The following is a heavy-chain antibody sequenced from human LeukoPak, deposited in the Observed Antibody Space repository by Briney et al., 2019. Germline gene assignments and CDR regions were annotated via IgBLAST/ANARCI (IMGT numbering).Heavy chain of an antibody. CDR3: ARVTYSGSSNSYFYYMDV. CDR2: INNSGNT. V-gene: IGHV4-59*01. CDR1: GGSISSYY. J-gene: IGHJ6*03. Sequence: SETLSLTCTVSGGSISSYYWSWIRKPPGKGLEWIGYINNSGNTKYNPSLKSRVTILIDTPKTQFSLKLTSVTAADTAVYYCARVTYSGSSNSYFYYMDVWGKGTTVTVSS. D-gene: IGHD5-12*01.